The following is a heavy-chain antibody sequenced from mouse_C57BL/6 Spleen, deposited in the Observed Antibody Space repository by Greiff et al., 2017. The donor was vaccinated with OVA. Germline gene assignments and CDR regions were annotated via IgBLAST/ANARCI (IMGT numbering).Heavy chain of an antibody. CDR1: GYTFTSYW. J-gene: IGHJ4*01. V-gene: IGHV1-55*01. CDR3: ARSLHYYGSSYAMDY. CDR2: IYPGSGST. D-gene: IGHD1-1*01. Sequence: QVQLQQPGAELVKPGASVKMSCKASGYTFTSYWITWVKQRPGQGLEWIGDIYPGSGSTNYNEKFKSKATLTVDTSYSTAYMQLSSLTSEDSAVYYCARSLHYYGSSYAMDYWGQGTSVTVSS.